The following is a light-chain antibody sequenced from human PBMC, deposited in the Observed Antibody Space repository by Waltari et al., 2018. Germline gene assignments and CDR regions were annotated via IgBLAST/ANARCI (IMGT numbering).Light chain of an antibody. CDR3: SLSSSLPST. CDR1: QSLLHTDGKTY. Sequence: ENVMTQTTLSLSVTTGQPASISCKSSQSLLHTDGKTYLYWFLQKPGQSPQLLMYELSSRFSLVPYRFSASGSGTYFILFISQVEPPDIYFYSYSLSSSLPSTF. CDR2: ELS. J-gene: IGKJ4*02. V-gene: IGKV2-29*02.